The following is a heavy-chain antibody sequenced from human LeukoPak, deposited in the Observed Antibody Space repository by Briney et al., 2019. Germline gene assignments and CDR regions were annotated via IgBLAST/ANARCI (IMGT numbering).Heavy chain of an antibody. J-gene: IGHJ4*02. CDR2: INPNSGGT. V-gene: IGHV1-2*02. CDR3: AREGYYDSSGYYPLGY. CDR1: GYTFTDYY. D-gene: IGHD3-22*01. Sequence: ASVNVSCKASGYTFTDYYMHWVRQAPGQGLEWMGWINPNSGGTNYAQKLQGRVTMTRDTSISTAYMEMSRLRSDDTAVYYCAREGYYDSSGYYPLGYWGQGTLVTVSS.